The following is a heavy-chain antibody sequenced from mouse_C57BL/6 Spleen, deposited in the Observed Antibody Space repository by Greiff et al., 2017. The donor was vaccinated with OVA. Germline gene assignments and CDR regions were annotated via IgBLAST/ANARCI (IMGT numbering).Heavy chain of an antibody. Sequence: DVKLVESGGGLVKPGGSLKLSCAASGFTFSSYTMSWVRQTPEKRLEWVATISGGGGNTYYPDSVKGRFTISRDNAKNTLYLQMSSLRSEDTALYYCARIYYDLWYFDVWGTGTTVTVSS. D-gene: IGHD2-4*01. J-gene: IGHJ1*03. CDR2: ISGGGGNT. CDR1: GFTFSSYT. V-gene: IGHV5-9*01. CDR3: ARIYYDLWYFDV.